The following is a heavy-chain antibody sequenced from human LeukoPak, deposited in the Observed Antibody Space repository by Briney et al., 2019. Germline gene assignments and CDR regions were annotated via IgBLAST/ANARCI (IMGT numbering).Heavy chain of an antibody. CDR1: ALTFSSYW. D-gene: IGHD6-6*01. CDR2: IKDDDSDT. Sequence: GRSLRLSCAASALTFSSYWIHCGRQAPGKWRVWGARIKDDDSDTDYADSVRGRLNTSRNNTKNTIYLQMHHLRAEDPAVYFCTTIRPDYWGHGTLVTVSS. CDR3: TTIRPDY. V-gene: IGHV3-74*01. J-gene: IGHJ4*01.